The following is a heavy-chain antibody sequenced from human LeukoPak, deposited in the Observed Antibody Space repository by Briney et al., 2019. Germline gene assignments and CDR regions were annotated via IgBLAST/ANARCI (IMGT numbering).Heavy chain of an antibody. CDR1: GFTFSSYA. J-gene: IGHJ4*02. D-gene: IGHD6-19*01. V-gene: IGHV3-23*01. CDR3: AKDGSPYSSGWYTDY. Sequence: GGSLRLSCAASGFTFSSYAMSWVRQAPGKGLEWVSAISGGGGSTYYADSVKGRFTISRDNSKNTLYLQMSSLRAEDTAVYYCAKDGSPYSSGWYTDYWGQGTLVTVSS. CDR2: ISGGGGST.